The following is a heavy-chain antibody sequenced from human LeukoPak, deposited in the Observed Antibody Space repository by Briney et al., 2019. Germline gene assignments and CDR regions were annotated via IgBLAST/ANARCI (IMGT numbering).Heavy chain of an antibody. CDR2: ISGGSGNI. J-gene: IGHJ4*02. Sequence: GGSLRLSCSVSGFTFSNYAMQWVRQAPGKGLEWVSLISGGSGNIYYVDSVKGRFTISRYNSKNTLYVQMTSLRAEDTAIYYCAKGADYYSSVTSKETDCGQGTLVTVSS. V-gene: IGHV3-23*01. D-gene: IGHD3-10*01. CDR1: GFTFSNYA. CDR3: AKGADYYSSVTSKETD.